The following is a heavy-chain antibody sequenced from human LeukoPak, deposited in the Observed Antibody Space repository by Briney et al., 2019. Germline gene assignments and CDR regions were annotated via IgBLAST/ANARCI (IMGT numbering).Heavy chain of an antibody. CDR1: GGSISSYY. V-gene: IGHV4-4*07. CDR2: IYISGST. Sequence: SETLSLTCTVSGGSISSYYWSWIRQSAGRGLEWIGRIYISGSTNYNPSLKSRVTMSVDTSKNQFSLKLSSVTAADTAVYYCAKGIAVAGSSFYDAFDIWGQGTMVTVSS. D-gene: IGHD6-19*01. J-gene: IGHJ3*02. CDR3: AKGIAVAGSSFYDAFDI.